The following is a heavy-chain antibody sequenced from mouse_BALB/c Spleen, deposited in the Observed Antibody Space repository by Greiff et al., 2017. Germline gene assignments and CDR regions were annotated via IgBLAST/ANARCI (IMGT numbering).Heavy chain of an antibody. D-gene: IGHD2-1*01. J-gene: IGHJ4*01. V-gene: IGHV2-9*02. Sequence: QVQLKESGPGLVAPSQSLSITCTVSGFSLTSYGVHWVRQPPGKGLEWLGVIWAGGSTNYNSALMSRLSISKDNSKSQVFLKMNSLQTDDTAMYYCANYGNAYAMDYWGQGTSVTVSS. CDR1: GFSLTSYG. CDR2: IWAGGST. CDR3: ANYGNAYAMDY.